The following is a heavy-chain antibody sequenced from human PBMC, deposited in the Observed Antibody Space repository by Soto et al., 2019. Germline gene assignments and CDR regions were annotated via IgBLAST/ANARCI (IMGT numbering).Heavy chain of an antibody. CDR3: ALKYYYDSSGPPSGQH. CDR1: GGTFSSYA. J-gene: IGHJ1*01. Sequence: SVKVSCKASGGTFSSYAISWVRQAPGQGLEWMGGIIPIFGTANYAQKFQGRVTITADESTSTAYMELSSLRSEDTAVYYCALKYYYDSSGPPSGQHWGQGTLVTVSS. D-gene: IGHD3-22*01. CDR2: IIPIFGTA. V-gene: IGHV1-69*13.